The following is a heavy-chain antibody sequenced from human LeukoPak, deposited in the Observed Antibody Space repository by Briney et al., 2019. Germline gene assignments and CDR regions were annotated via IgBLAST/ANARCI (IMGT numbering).Heavy chain of an antibody. Sequence: ASVKVFCKASGYTFTSYGISWVRQAPGQGLEWMGWISAYNGNTNYAQKLQGRVTMTTDTSTSTAYMELRSLRSDDTAVYYCARDLPDSSGYYSLHYFDYWGQGTLVTVSS. CDR1: GYTFTSYG. D-gene: IGHD3-22*01. V-gene: IGHV1-18*01. CDR3: ARDLPDSSGYYSLHYFDY. J-gene: IGHJ4*02. CDR2: ISAYNGNT.